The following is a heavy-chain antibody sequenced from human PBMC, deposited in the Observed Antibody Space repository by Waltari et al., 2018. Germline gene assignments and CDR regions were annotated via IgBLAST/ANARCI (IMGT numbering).Heavy chain of an antibody. CDR3: VRHARTTSGGKHFDH. J-gene: IGHJ4*02. V-gene: IGHV4-39*01. CDR2: MYYSGST. Sequence: QLQLQESGPGLVKASETLSLTCTVSGDSISSSSYYWGWVRQPPGKGLEWIGNMYYSGSTHHNPSLKSLVTISGDTAKSQFSLKLSSVTAADTSMYYCVRHARTTSGGKHFDHWGQGMLVTVSP. D-gene: IGHD2-15*01. CDR1: GDSISSSSYY.